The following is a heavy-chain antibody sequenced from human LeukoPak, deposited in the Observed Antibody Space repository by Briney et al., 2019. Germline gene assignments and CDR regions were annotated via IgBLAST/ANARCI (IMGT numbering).Heavy chain of an antibody. CDR1: GVTFSSCA. J-gene: IGHJ3*02. V-gene: IGHV3-30-3*01. CDR3: ARYCSSTSCYGAFDI. CDR2: ISYDGSNK. D-gene: IGHD2-2*01. Sequence: GRSPRLSCAASGVTFSSCAMHWVRQAPGKGLEWVAVISYDGSNKYYADSVKGRFTISRDNSKNTLYLQMNSLRAEDTAVYYCARYCSSTSCYGAFDIWGQGTMVTVSS.